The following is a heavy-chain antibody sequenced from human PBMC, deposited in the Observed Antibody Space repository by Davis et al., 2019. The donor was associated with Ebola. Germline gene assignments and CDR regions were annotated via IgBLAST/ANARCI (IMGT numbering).Heavy chain of an antibody. D-gene: IGHD5-12*01. V-gene: IGHV1-46*01. CDR2: INPSGGST. CDR3: ARALRLATYYYYGMDV. Sequence: ASVKVSCKASGYTFTSYYMHWVRQAPGQGLEWMGIINPSGGSTSYAQKFQGRVTMTRDTSTSTVYMELSSLRSEDTAVYYCARALRLATYYYYGMDVWGKGTTVTVSS. J-gene: IGHJ6*04. CDR1: GYTFTSYY.